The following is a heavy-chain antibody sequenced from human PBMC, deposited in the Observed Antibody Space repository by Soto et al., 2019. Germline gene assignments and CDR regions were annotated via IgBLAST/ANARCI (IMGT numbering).Heavy chain of an antibody. V-gene: IGHV3-53*02. CDR3: ASSSVTVTTAVYYYYGMDV. Sequence: EVQLVETGGGLIQPGGSLRLSCAASGFTVSSNYMSWVRQAPGKGLEWVSVIYSGGSTYYADSVKGRCNSSRDNSKNKLYLQMNSLRAEDTAVYYCASSSVTVTTAVYYYYGMDVWGQGTTVTVSS. J-gene: IGHJ6*02. CDR2: IYSGGST. CDR1: GFTVSSNY. D-gene: IGHD4-17*01.